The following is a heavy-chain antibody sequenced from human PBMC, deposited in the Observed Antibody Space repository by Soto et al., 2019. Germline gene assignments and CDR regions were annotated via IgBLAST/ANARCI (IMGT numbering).Heavy chain of an antibody. V-gene: IGHV4-38-2*02. D-gene: IGHD5-12*01. CDR2: IYHSGST. CDR3: AREVEMATIPNWFDP. Sequence: XEILSLTCAVSGYSVSSGYYWGWIRQPPGKGLEWIGSIYHSGSTYYNPSLKSRVTISVDTSKNQFSLKLSSVTAADTAVYYCAREVEMATIPNWFDPWGQGTLVTVSS. CDR1: GYSVSSGYY. J-gene: IGHJ5*02.